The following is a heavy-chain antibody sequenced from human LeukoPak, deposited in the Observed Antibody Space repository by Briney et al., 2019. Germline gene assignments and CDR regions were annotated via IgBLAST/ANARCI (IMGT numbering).Heavy chain of an antibody. CDR3: AKVRTMIAVAFDI. CDR1: GFTFSSYA. V-gene: IGHV3-30*04. J-gene: IGHJ3*02. D-gene: IGHD3-22*01. Sequence: GGSLRLSCAASGFTFSSYAMHWVRQAPGKGLEWVAVISYDGSNKYYADSVKGRFTISRDDSKNTLYLQMNSLRAEDTAVYYCAKVRTMIAVAFDIWGQGTMVTVSS. CDR2: ISYDGSNK.